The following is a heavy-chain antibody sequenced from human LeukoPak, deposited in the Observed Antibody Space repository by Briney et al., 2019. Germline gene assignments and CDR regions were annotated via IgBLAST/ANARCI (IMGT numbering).Heavy chain of an antibody. CDR1: GFTFSSYA. J-gene: IGHJ4*02. CDR3: ARDSYDILTGGRPYYFDY. Sequence: GGSLRLSCAASGFTFSSYAMSWVRQAPGEGQEWVSASSGSGGSTYYADSVKGRFTISRDNAKNSLYLQMNSLRAEDTAVYYCARDSYDILTGGRPYYFDYWGQGSLVTVSS. V-gene: IGHV3-23*01. D-gene: IGHD3-9*01. CDR2: SSGSGGST.